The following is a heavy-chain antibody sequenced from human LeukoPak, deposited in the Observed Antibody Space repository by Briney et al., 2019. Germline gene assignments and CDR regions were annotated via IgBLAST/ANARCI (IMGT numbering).Heavy chain of an antibody. J-gene: IGHJ6*03. CDR1: GFTFSRYW. CDR3: TRDSQDSYVYYMVV. V-gene: IGHV3-7*01. D-gene: IGHD3-10*02. CDR2: MNQDGSVK. Sequence: GGSLRLSCAVSGFTFSRYWMSWVRQAPGKGPEWVANMNQDGSVKYYVDSVKGRFTISRDSATNSLYLQMNSLRAEETAVYYCTRDSQDSYVYYMVVWGEGTTVTASS.